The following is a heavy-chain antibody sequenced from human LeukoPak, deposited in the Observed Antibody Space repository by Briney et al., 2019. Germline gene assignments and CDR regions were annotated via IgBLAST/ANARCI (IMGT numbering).Heavy chain of an antibody. D-gene: IGHD1-26*01. V-gene: IGHV3-74*01. J-gene: IGHJ4*02. Sequence: GGSLRLSCAASGFTFTRYWMHWVRQAPGKGLVWVSRINTDGSSTAYTDSVKGRFTISRDNAKNTVYLQMNSLRAEDTAVYYCARVQNEWQLLPGFDYWGQGTLVTVSS. CDR3: ARVQNEWQLLPGFDY. CDR2: INTDGSST. CDR1: GFTFTRYW.